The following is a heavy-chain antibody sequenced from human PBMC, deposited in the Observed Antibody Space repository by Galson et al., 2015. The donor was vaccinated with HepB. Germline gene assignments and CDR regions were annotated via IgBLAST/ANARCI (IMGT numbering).Heavy chain of an antibody. V-gene: IGHV3-23*01. J-gene: IGHJ4*02. CDR2: IHNDGETT. CDR1: GFTFSCCA. CDR3: AKAAGGSHRSYYFDY. Sequence: SLRLSCAASGFTFSCCAMTWVRQTPGKGLEWISLIHNDGETTQHADSVKGRFSISRDNSKNEVSLQMNSLRAKDTAVYFCAKAAGGSHRSYYFDYWGQGTTVTVSS. D-gene: IGHD3-16*02.